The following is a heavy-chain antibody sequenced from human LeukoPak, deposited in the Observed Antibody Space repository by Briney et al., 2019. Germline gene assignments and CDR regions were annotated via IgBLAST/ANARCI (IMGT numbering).Heavy chain of an antibody. CDR1: GFTFSSYA. CDR2: IYSGGST. J-gene: IGHJ4*02. CDR3: ARTDYGGNIDY. Sequence: GGSLRLSCAASGFTFSSYAMSWVRQAPGKGLEWVSVIYSGGSTYYADSVKGRFTISRDNSKNTLYLQMNSLRAEDTAVYYCARTDYGGNIDYWGQGTLVTVSS. D-gene: IGHD4-23*01. V-gene: IGHV3-53*01.